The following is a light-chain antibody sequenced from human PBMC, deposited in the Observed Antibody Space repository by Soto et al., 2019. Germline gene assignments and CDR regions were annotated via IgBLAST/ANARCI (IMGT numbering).Light chain of an antibody. CDR2: WAS. Sequence: DIVMTQSPDSLAVSLGERATINCKSSQSVLYSSNPPHYLAWYQQKPGQPPKLLIYWASTRESGVPDRFSGSGSGTDFTLTISSLQAEDVAGYDCQQYYSTPPITFGQGTRLESK. CDR1: QSVLYSSNPPHY. V-gene: IGKV4-1*01. J-gene: IGKJ5*01. CDR3: QQYYSTPPIT.